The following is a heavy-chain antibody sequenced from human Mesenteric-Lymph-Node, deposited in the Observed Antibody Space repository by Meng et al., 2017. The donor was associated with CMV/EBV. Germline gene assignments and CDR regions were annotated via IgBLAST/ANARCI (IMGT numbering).Heavy chain of an antibody. Sequence: GESLKISCTASGVSFSDYYMSWIRQAPGKGLEWVSYISNSGSRIYYADSVKGRFTISKDNAKNSLYLQMNSLRAEDTAVYHCAKTGYHYGSGLSDWFDPWGQGNLVTVSS. D-gene: IGHD3-10*01. V-gene: IGHV3-11*01. CDR2: ISNSGSRI. J-gene: IGHJ5*02. CDR1: GVSFSDYY. CDR3: AKTGYHYGSGLSDWFDP.